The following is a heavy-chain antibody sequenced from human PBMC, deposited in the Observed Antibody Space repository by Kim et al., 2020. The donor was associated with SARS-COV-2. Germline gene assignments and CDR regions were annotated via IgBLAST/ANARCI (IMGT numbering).Heavy chain of an antibody. J-gene: IGHJ5*02. CDR2: INHRGSV. V-gene: IGHV4-34*01. CDR3: AREGFGKFIGFDP. D-gene: IGHD3-10*01. CDR1: GGPFSGHF. Sequence: SETLSLTCNVSGGPFSGHFWSWIRQSPGKGLEWMGDINHRGSVKYCPSLVSRVTTSVDSPNNQFSLRLKSVSAADTAVFYCAREGFGKFIGFDPWGPG.